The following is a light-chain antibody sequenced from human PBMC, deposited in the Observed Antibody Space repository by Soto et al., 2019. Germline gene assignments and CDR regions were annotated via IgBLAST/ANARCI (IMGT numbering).Light chain of an antibody. J-gene: IGLJ1*01. CDR2: EVN. V-gene: IGLV2-14*01. CDR3: SSYSSTSTPYV. Sequence: QSVLTQPASVSGSPGQSITVSCTGTSSDIGFYNYVSWYQQHPGKAPKLIIFEVNSRPSGVSNRFSGSKSGSAASLTISGLQAEDEADYYCSSYSSTSTPYVFGGGTKVTVL. CDR1: SSDIGFYNY.